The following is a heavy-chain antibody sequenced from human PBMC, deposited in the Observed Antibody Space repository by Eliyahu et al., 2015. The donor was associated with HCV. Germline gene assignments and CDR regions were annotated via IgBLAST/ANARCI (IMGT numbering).Heavy chain of an antibody. D-gene: IGHD6-13*01. J-gene: IGHJ4*02. CDR3: ARDEQQLAEPKSDY. Sequence: EVQLVESGGGLVQPGGSLRLSCXASGFTFSSYSMNWVRQAPGKGLEWVSYISSSSSTIYYADSVKGRFTISRDNAKNSLYLQMNSLRDEDTAVYYCARDEQQLAEPKSDYWGQGTLVTVSS. V-gene: IGHV3-48*02. CDR2: ISSSSSTI. CDR1: GFTFSSYS.